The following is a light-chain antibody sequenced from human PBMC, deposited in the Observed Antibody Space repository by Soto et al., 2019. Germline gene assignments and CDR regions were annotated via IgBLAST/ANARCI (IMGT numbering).Light chain of an antibody. CDR2: GAS. V-gene: IGKV3-20*01. CDR1: QSVSSY. Sequence: EIVLTQSPATLSLSPGERATLSCRASQSVSSYLAWYQQKPGQAPRLLIYGASTRATGIPARFSGSGSGTDFTLTISRLEPEDFAVYYCQQYGSSPLTFGQGTRLETK. CDR3: QQYGSSPLT. J-gene: IGKJ5*01.